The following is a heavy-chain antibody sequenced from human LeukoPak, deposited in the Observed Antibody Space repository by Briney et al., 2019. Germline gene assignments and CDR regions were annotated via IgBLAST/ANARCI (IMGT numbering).Heavy chain of an antibody. D-gene: IGHD6-6*01. J-gene: IGHJ5*02. CDR2: MNPNSGNT. Sequence: GASVKVSCKASGYTFTSYDINWVRQATGQGLEWMGWMNPNSGNTGYAQKFQGRVTMTRNTSISTAYMELSSLRSEDTAVYYCARGKEIAARRLNWFDPWGQGTLVTVSS. CDR1: GYTFTSYD. V-gene: IGHV1-8*01. CDR3: ARGKEIAARRLNWFDP.